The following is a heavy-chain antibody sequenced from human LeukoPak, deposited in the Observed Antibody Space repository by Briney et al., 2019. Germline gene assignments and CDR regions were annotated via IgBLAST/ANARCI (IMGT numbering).Heavy chain of an antibody. V-gene: IGHV1-2*06. CDR2: LNPNNGYT. Sequence: ASVKVSCKTAGYTVIYNFIHWVRQAPGQGLEWMGRLNPNNGYTFYTEEFQGRVTMTSDTSISTAYMELTSLTSDDTALYYCARDLSSTANWEFDYWGQGTLVTASS. J-gene: IGHJ4*02. D-gene: IGHD7-27*01. CDR3: ARDLSSTANWEFDY. CDR1: GYTVIYNF.